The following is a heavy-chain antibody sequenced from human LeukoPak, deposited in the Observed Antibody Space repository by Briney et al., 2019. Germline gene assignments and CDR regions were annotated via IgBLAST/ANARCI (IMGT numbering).Heavy chain of an antibody. CDR1: GFTFDDYA. J-gene: IGHJ4*02. Sequence: GGSLRLSCAASGFTFDDYAMHWVRQAPGKGLEWVSLISWDGGSTYYADSVKGRFTISRDNSKNSLYLQMNSLRAEDTAVYYCARASSWREDYWGQGTLVTVSS. D-gene: IGHD6-13*01. CDR3: ARASSWREDY. CDR2: ISWDGGST. V-gene: IGHV3-43D*03.